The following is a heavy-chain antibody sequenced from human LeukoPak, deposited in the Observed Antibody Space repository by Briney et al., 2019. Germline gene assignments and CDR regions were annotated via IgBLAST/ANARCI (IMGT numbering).Heavy chain of an antibody. CDR1: GFTFSSYG. CDR3: AIIAVAGTAIDY. J-gene: IGHJ4*02. Sequence: GGSLRLSCAASGFTFSSYGMDWVRQAPGKGLEWVAFIRYDGSNKYYADSVKGRFTISRDNSKNTLYLQMNSLRAEDTAVYYCAIIAVAGTAIDYWGQGTLVTVSS. V-gene: IGHV3-30*02. CDR2: IRYDGSNK. D-gene: IGHD6-19*01.